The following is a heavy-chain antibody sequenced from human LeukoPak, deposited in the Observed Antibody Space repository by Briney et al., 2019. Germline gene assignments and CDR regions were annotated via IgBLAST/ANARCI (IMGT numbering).Heavy chain of an antibody. D-gene: IGHD2/OR15-2a*01. CDR2: ISGSGTNT. J-gene: IGHJ5*02. CDR3: AKVTFEGVDP. V-gene: IGHV3-23*01. CDR1: GFTFSSYA. Sequence: GGSLRLSCAASGFTFSSYAMTWVRQAPGQGLEWVSVISGSGTNTDYADSVKGRFTISRDNSKNTLYLQMNSLRAEDTAVYYCAKVTFEGVDPWGQGTLVTVSS.